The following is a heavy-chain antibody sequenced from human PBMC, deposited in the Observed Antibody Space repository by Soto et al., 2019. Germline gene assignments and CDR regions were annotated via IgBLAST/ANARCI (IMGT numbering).Heavy chain of an antibody. Sequence: QVQLQESGPGLVKPSQTLSLTCTVSGGSISSGGYYWSWIRQHPGKGLEWIGYIYYSGSTYYNPSLKSRVIISVDTSKNQFSLKLSSVTAADTAVYYCARTYYYDSSGYFTSSYYFDYWGQGTLVTVSS. V-gene: IGHV4-31*03. D-gene: IGHD3-22*01. CDR3: ARTYYYDSSGYFTSSYYFDY. CDR2: IYYSGST. CDR1: GGSISSGGYY. J-gene: IGHJ4*02.